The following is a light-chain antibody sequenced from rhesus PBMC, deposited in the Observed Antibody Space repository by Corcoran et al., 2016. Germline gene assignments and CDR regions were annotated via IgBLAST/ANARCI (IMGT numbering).Light chain of an antibody. V-gene: IGKV3-35*01. CDR3: QQESNWPT. CDR1: QSVSSN. Sequence: EIVMTQSPATLSLSPGERATLSCRASQSVSSNLAWYQQKPGQAPRLLIYAASNRATGIPDRFSGSGSGTDFTLTIISLEPEDVGVYYCQQESNWPTFSGGTKVEIK. J-gene: IGKJ4*01. CDR2: AAS.